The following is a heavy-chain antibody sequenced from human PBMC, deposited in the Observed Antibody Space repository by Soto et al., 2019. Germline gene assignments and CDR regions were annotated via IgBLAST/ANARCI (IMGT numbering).Heavy chain of an antibody. CDR2: ISFSGTT. V-gene: IGHV4-31*03. D-gene: IGHD1-26*01. CDR1: GDSVSSGSHF. CDR3: ARGRPIIGAKTFFDY. Sequence: TLSLTCTVSGDSVSSGSHFWSWIRQHPGKGLEWIGYISFSGTTYYNPSLKSRLTISIDTSKNQFSLKLASMTAADSAFYYCARGRPIIGAKTFFDYWGQGTLVTAPQ. J-gene: IGHJ4*02.